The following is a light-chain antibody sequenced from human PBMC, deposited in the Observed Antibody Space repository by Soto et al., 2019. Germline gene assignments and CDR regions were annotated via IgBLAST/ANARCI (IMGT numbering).Light chain of an antibody. Sequence: ENGLTQSPGTLSLSPGERATLSCRASQSVSSNFLAWYQQKPGQAPRLLIYGASNRATGIPDRFSGSGSGTDFTLTISRLEPEDFAVYYCQQYDSSPRTSGQGTKV. CDR3: QQYDSSPRT. J-gene: IGKJ1*01. CDR1: QSVSSNF. V-gene: IGKV3-20*01. CDR2: GAS.